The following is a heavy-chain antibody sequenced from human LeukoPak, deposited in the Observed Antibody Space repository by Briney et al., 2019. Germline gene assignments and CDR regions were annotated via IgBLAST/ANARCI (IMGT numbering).Heavy chain of an antibody. D-gene: IGHD2-2*01. CDR1: GYSFTSYW. J-gene: IGHJ4*02. CDR3: ARGYCSSTSCFDY. V-gene: IGHV5-51*01. Sequence: KNGESLKISCKGSGYSFTSYWIGWVRQMPGKGLEWMGIIYPGDSDTRYSPSFQGQDTISADKSISTAYLQWSSLKASDTAMYYCARGYCSSTSCFDYWGQGTLVTVSS. CDR2: IYPGDSDT.